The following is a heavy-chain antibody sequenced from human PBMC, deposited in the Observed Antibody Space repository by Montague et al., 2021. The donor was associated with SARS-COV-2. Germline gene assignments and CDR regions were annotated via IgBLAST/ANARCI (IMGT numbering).Heavy chain of an antibody. Sequence: SLRLSCAASGFTFHDYALHRVRQAPGKGLEWVFGISWHSGTTGYADSVKGRSTIYRDNANRSLYLQMNSLRAEHTALYYCVKDMARSGTYNGDAFDLWGQGTMVIVSS. CDR2: ISWHSGTT. CDR1: GFTFHDYA. V-gene: IGHV3-9*01. D-gene: IGHD6-19*01. CDR3: VKDMARSGTYNGDAFDL. J-gene: IGHJ3*01.